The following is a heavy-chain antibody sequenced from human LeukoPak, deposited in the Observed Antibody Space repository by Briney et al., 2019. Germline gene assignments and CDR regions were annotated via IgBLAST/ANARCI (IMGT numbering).Heavy chain of an antibody. Sequence: GGALRLSCAASVFTFISDAMSWVRQAPGRGLEWVSAISGSGGRTYYADSVKGRFTISRDNSKHTLYLQMNSLRAEDTAVYYCAKTYGSGSYYDNWFDPWGQGTLVTVSS. CDR3: AKTYGSGSYYDNWFDP. CDR2: ISGSGGRT. V-gene: IGHV3-23*01. D-gene: IGHD3-10*01. J-gene: IGHJ5*02. CDR1: VFTFISDA.